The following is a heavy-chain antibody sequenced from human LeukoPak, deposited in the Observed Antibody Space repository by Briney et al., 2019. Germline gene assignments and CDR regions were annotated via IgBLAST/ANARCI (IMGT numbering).Heavy chain of an antibody. V-gene: IGHV1-18*01. J-gene: IGHJ4*02. D-gene: IGHD1-26*01. CDR2: INPYNGNT. CDR1: GYTFTSYG. Sequence: ASVKVSCKASGYTFTSYGISWVRQAPGQGPECMGWINPYNGNTNYALKVQGRVTMTTDTSTSTAYLELRSLRSDDTAIYYCARESYGRFDYWGQGSLVTVSS. CDR3: ARESYGRFDY.